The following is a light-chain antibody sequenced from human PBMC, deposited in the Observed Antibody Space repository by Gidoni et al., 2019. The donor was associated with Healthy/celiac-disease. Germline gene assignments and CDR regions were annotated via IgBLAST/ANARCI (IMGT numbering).Light chain of an antibody. J-gene: IGKJ3*01. V-gene: IGKV1-39*01. CDR2: AAS. CDR3: QQSYSTPPET. CDR1: QSISGY. Sequence: DIQMTQSPSSLSASVGDRVTITCRASQSISGYLNWYQQKPGKAPKLLIYAASSLQSGVPSRFSGSGSGTDFTLTISSLQPEDFATYYCQQSYSTPPETFGPGTKVDIK.